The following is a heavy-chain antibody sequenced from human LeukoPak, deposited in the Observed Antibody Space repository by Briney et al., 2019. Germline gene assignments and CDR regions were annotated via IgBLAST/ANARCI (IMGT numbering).Heavy chain of an antibody. CDR2: IYYSGST. CDR3: ARAVEGAFDI. V-gene: IGHV4-59*01. Sequence: SETLSLTCTVSGGSISSYYWSWIRQPPGKGLEWIGYIYYSGSTNYNPSLKSRVTISVDTSKNQLSLKLSSVTAADTAVYYCARAVEGAFDIWGQGTMVTVSS. J-gene: IGHJ3*02. CDR1: GGSISSYY.